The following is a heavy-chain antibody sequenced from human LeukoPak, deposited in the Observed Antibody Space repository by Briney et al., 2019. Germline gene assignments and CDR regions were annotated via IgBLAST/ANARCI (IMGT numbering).Heavy chain of an antibody. J-gene: IGHJ4*02. CDR2: INPGGGST. V-gene: IGHV1-46*01. D-gene: IGHD5-18*01. Sequence: ASVKVSCKASGYTFTSYYMHWVRQAPGQGLEWMGIINPGGGSTSYAQKFQGRVTMTRDTSTSTVYMELSSLRSEDTAVYYCARSGYSYATFDYWGQGTLVTVSS. CDR3: ARSGYSYATFDY. CDR1: GYTFTSYY.